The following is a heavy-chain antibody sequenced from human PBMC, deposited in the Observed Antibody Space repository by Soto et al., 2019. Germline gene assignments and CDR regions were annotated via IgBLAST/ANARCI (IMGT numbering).Heavy chain of an antibody. CDR2: IYDGGGTA. J-gene: IGHJ4*02. D-gene: IGHD3-22*01. V-gene: IGHV3-23*01. CDR3: VKDYRGGGFGGSSSDNPLDY. Sequence: EVHLLESGGGLVQPGGSLRLSCAASGFTFSTYAMSWVRQAPGQGLEWVAGIYDGGGTASFADSVKGRFTISRDDSQNTMHRKRTSLRAEDTGVYFCVKDYRGGGFGGSSSDNPLDYWGQGTLVTVSS. CDR1: GFTFSTYA.